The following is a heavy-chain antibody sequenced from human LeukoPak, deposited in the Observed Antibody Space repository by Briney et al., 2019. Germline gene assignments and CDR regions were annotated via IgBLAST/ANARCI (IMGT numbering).Heavy chain of an antibody. D-gene: IGHD5-18*01. V-gene: IGHV4-34*01. J-gene: IGHJ4*02. CDR2: INHSGST. Sequence: PSETLSLTCTVSGGSISSYYWSWIRQPPGKGLEWIGEINHSGSTNYNPSLKSRVTISVDTSKNQFSLKLSSVTAADTAVYYCAKSRGDSYNWVYWGQGTLVTASS. CDR3: AKSRGDSYNWVY. CDR1: GGSISSYY.